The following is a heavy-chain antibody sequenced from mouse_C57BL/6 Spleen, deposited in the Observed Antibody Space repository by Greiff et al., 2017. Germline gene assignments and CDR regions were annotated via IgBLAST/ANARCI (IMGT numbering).Heavy chain of an antibody. D-gene: IGHD2-5*01. V-gene: IGHV2-5*01. CDR1: GFSLTSYG. J-gene: IGHJ4*01. CDR2: IWRGGST. Sequence: VQRVESGPGLVQPSQSLSITCTVSGFSLTSYGVHWVRQSPGKGLEWLGVIWRGGSTDYNAAFMSRLSITKDNSKSQVFFKMNSLQADDTAIYYCAKKGNYSNYYYAMDYWGQGTSVTVSS. CDR3: AKKGNYSNYYYAMDY.